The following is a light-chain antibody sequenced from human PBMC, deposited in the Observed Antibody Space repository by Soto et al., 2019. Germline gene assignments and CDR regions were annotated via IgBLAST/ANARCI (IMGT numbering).Light chain of an antibody. J-gene: IGKJ3*01. V-gene: IGKV4-1*01. CDR3: QQYLATPGT. CDR2: WAS. CDR1: QSALYSSNNKNY. Sequence: DHVMTQSPDSLAVSLGERATINCKSSQSALYSSNNKNYLAWYQQKPGQPPKLLIYWASTRESGVPDRFSGSGSGTDFALTISSLQAEDVAVYYCQQYLATPGTFGPGTTVNIK.